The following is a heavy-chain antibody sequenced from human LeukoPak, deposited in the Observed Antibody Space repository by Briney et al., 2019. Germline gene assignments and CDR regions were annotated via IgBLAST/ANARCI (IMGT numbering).Heavy chain of an antibody. D-gene: IGHD1-26*01. V-gene: IGHV3-15*01. CDR1: GFTFNNAW. J-gene: IGHJ4*02. CDR2: VKSKADGGTT. CDR3: TSDPRIGRYFDY. Sequence: GGSLRLSCTASGFTFNNAWMNWVRQVPGKGLEWVGRVKSKADGGTTDYAAPVEARFTISRDDSENTPYLQMNSLKTEDTAVYYCTSDPRIGRYFDYWGQGTLVTVSS.